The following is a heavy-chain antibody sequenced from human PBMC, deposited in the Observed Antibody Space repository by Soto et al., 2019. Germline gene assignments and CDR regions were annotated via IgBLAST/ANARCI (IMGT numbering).Heavy chain of an antibody. Sequence: GASVKVSCKASGGTFSSYAISWVRQAPGQGLEWMGGIIPIFGTANYAQKFQGRVTITADKSTSTAYMELSSLRSEDTAVYYCARDIAAAGTEGWFDPWGQGTLVTVSS. D-gene: IGHD6-13*01. CDR1: GGTFSSYA. CDR2: IIPIFGTA. J-gene: IGHJ5*02. CDR3: ARDIAAAGTEGWFDP. V-gene: IGHV1-69*06.